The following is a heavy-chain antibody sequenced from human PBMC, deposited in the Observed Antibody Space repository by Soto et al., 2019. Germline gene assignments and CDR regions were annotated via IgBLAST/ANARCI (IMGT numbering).Heavy chain of an antibody. CDR3: ARGRRKREYSGYDVLRYAYNGMDV. J-gene: IGHJ6*02. Sequence: ETLSLTCAVYGGSFSGYYWSWIRQPPGKGLEWIGEINHSGSTNYNPSLKSRVTISVDTSKNQLSLKLSSVTAADTAVYYCARGRRKREYSGYDVLRYAYNGMDVWGQGTTVTVSS. V-gene: IGHV4-34*01. CDR2: INHSGST. D-gene: IGHD5-12*01. CDR1: GGSFSGYY.